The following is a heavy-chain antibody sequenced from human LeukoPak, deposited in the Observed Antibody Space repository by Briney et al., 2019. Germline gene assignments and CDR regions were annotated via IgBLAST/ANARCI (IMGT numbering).Heavy chain of an antibody. V-gene: IGHV3-9*01. D-gene: IGHD6-13*01. Sequence: GRSLRLSCAASGFTFDDYAMHWVRQAPGKGLEWVSGISWNSGSIGYADSVKGRFTISRDNAKNTLYLQMNSLRAEDTAVYYCARQYSSSWDPNWFDPWGQGTLVTVSS. CDR1: GFTFDDYA. CDR2: ISWNSGSI. CDR3: ARQYSSSWDPNWFDP. J-gene: IGHJ5*02.